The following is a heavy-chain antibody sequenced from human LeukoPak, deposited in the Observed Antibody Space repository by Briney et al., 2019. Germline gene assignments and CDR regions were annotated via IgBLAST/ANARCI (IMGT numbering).Heavy chain of an antibody. CDR2: INHSGST. CDR3: ARRPIVVVTAVKFDP. V-gene: IGHV4-34*01. D-gene: IGHD2-21*02. Sequence: SETLSLTCTVSGGSISSYYWSWIRQPPGKGLEWIGEINHSGSTNYNPSLKSRVTISVDTSKNQFSLKLSSVTAADTAVYYCARRPIVVVTAVKFDPWGQGTLVTVSS. J-gene: IGHJ5*02. CDR1: GGSISSYY.